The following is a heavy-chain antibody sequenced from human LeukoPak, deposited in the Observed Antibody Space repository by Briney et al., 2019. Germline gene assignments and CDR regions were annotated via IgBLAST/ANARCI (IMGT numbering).Heavy chain of an antibody. V-gene: IGHV4-39*07. Sequence: PSETLSLTCTVSGGSISNGIYYWGWVRQPPGKGLEWIGNIYYTGSTYYNPSLRNRVTISVDMSQNQFSLKLSSVTAADTAVYYCARGKAAAAGEGFDYWDQGTLVTVSS. CDR2: IYYTGST. CDR1: GGSISNGIYY. CDR3: ARGKAAAAGEGFDY. J-gene: IGHJ4*02. D-gene: IGHD6-13*01.